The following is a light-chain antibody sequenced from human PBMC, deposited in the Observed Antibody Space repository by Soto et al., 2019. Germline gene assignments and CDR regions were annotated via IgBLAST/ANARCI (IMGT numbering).Light chain of an antibody. V-gene: IGLV2-11*01. CDR1: GSDVGGFNY. CDR3: SSYTSSSTRV. Sequence: QSVLTQPRSVSGSPGQSVTISCTAIGSDVGGFNYVSWYQKHPGKAPKFIIYDVSVRPSGVPDRFSGFKSGNTASLTISGLQADDEADYYCSSYTSSSTRVFGTGTKVTVL. CDR2: DVS. J-gene: IGLJ1*01.